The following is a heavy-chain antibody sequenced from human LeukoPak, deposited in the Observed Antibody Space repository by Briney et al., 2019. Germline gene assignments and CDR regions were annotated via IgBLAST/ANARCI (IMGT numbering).Heavy chain of an antibody. Sequence: ASVKVSCKASGYTFTGYYMHWVRQAPGQGLEWMGWINPNSGGTNYAQKFQGRVTMTRDTSISTAYMELSRLRSDDTAVYYCASPIMGGXXXXXYXADYWGXGTLVTVS. V-gene: IGHV1-2*02. J-gene: IGHJ4*01. CDR1: GYTFTGYY. CDR2: INPNSGGT. CDR3: ASPIMGGXXXXXYXADY. D-gene: IGHD2-8*01.